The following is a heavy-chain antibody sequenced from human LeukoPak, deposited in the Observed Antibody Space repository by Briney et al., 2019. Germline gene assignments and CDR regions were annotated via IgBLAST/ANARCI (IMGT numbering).Heavy chain of an antibody. CDR3: ARASWLDF. CDR1: GGSMSTYY. CDR2: IYTSGST. J-gene: IGHJ4*02. V-gene: IGHV4-4*07. D-gene: IGHD2-2*01. Sequence: PSETLSLTCTVSGGSMSTYYWSWIRQPAGKGLEWIGRIYTSGSTDYNPSLKSRITMSIDASKNQFSLKLSSMTAADTAVYYCARASWLDFWGQGTLVTVSS.